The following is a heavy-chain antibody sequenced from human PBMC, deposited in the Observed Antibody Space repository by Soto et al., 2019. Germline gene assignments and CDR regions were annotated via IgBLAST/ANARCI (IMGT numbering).Heavy chain of an antibody. CDR2: ISAYNGNT. D-gene: IGHD3-22*01. V-gene: IGHV1-18*01. J-gene: IGHJ4*02. CDR1: GYTFTSYC. CDR3: ARDWYYDSSGYYYVSFDY. Sequence: ASVKVSCKASGYTFTSYCISWVRQAPGQGLEWMGWISAYNGNTNYAQKLQGRVTMTTDTSTSTAYMELRSLRSDDTAVYYCARDWYYDSSGYYYVSFDYWGQGTLVTVSS.